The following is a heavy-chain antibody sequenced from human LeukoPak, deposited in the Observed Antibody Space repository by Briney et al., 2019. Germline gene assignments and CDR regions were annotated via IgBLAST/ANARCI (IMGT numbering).Heavy chain of an antibody. Sequence: GGSLRLSCAASGFTFSSYAMNWVRQAPGKGLEWVSSISSSSSYIYYADSVKGRFTISRDNAKNSLYLQMNSLRAEDTAVYYCARDLPYYYGSGSPLGYWGQGTLVTVSS. D-gene: IGHD3-10*01. V-gene: IGHV3-21*01. CDR1: GFTFSSYA. CDR2: ISSSSSYI. CDR3: ARDLPYYYGSGSPLGY. J-gene: IGHJ4*02.